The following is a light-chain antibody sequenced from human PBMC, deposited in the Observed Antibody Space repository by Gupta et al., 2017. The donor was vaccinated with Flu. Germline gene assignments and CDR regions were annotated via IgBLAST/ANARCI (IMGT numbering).Light chain of an antibody. Sequence: IVMTQSPLSLPVTPGEPASISCRSSQSLLHSNGYNYLDWYLQKPGQSPQLLIYWGSNRASGVPDRFSGSGSGTDFTLKISRVEAEDVGVYYCMQSLQTPRTFGQGTKVEIK. CDR1: QSLLHSNGYNY. CDR3: MQSLQTPRT. CDR2: WGS. J-gene: IGKJ1*01. V-gene: IGKV2-28*01.